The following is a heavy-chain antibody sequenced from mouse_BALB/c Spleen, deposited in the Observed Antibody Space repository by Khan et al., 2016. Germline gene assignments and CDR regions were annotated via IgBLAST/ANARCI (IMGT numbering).Heavy chain of an antibody. CDR1: GFNIKDTY. CDR3: TRSGYDLYYYDMDY. CDR2: IDPANGNS. D-gene: IGHD2-2*01. V-gene: IGHV14-3*02. Sequence: VQLQQSGAELVKPGASVKVSCTASGFNIKDTYIHWVKQRPEQGLEWIGRIDPANGNSKYEPKFQGRATITADKSSNTAYLQLSTLRYEYTAVYYCTRSGYDLYYYDMDYWGQGTSVTVSS. J-gene: IGHJ4*01.